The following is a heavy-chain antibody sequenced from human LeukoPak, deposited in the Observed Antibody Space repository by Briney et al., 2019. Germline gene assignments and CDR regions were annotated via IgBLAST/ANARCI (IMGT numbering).Heavy chain of an antibody. D-gene: IGHD5-18*01. CDR1: GFTFSNYA. V-gene: IGHV3-23*01. CDR3: AKDRQGYSYGYIFDY. Sequence: GGSLILSCAASGFTFSNYAVNWVREAPGKGLEWVSAISGSGGSTYYADSVKGRFTISRDNSKNTLYLQMNSLRAEDTAVYYCAKDRQGYSYGYIFDYWGQGTLVTVSS. CDR2: ISGSGGST. J-gene: IGHJ4*02.